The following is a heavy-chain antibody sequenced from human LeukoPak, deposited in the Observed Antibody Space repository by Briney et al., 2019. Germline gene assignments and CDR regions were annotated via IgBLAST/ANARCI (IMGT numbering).Heavy chain of an antibody. J-gene: IGHJ4*02. CDR1: GFTFSSYA. CDR2: ISGSGGST. Sequence: PGGSLRLSCAASGFTFSSYAMSWVRQAPGKGLEWVSAISGSGGSTYYADSVKGRFTISRDNSKNTLYLQTSSLRAEDTAVYYCAKDFPDYYDSSLYWGQGTLVTVSS. CDR3: AKDFPDYYDSSLY. D-gene: IGHD3-22*01. V-gene: IGHV3-23*01.